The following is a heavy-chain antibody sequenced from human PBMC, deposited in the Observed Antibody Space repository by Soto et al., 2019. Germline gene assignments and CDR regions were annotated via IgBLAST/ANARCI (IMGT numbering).Heavy chain of an antibody. CDR3: ARPTGGHDAGGNYMDV. CDR2: IIPIVGLT. V-gene: IGHV1-69*02. D-gene: IGHD2-8*02. J-gene: IGHJ6*03. Sequence: QVQLLQSGSEVKKPGSSVKVSCRASGGSLSSYPVTWVRQAPGQGLEWMGRIIPIVGLTNYAQKFQGRVTITADNSTSTAYMELSSLRSDDTAVYYSARPTGGHDAGGNYMDVWGKGTTVIVSS. CDR1: GGSLSSYP.